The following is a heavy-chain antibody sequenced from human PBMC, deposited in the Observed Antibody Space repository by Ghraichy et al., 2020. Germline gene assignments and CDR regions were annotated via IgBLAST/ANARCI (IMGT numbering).Heavy chain of an antibody. CDR3: AKTGEFGERYYYDYLDV. Sequence: GGSLRLSCAVSGFTFRSYALSWVRQAPGKGLEWVSGISGSGLTTYYAPSVKGRYIISMDYSQDTLYLPMNSLGAKDTVVYYSAKTGEFGERYYYDYLDVLGKGTTVTVSS. J-gene: IGHJ6*03. CDR1: GFTFRSYA. CDR2: ISGSGLTT. V-gene: IGHV3-23*01. D-gene: IGHD3-10*01.